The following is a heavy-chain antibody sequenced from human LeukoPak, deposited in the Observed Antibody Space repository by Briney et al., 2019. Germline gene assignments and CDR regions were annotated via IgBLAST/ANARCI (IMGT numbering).Heavy chain of an antibody. CDR1: GFTFSGSA. V-gene: IGHV3-73*01. D-gene: IGHD5-12*01. J-gene: IGHJ4*02. CDR2: IRSKANSYAT. Sequence: GGSLRLSCAASGFTFSGSAMHWVRQASGKGLEWVGRIRSKANSYATAYAASVKGRFTISRDDSKNLPYLQMNSLKTEDTAVYYCTSLIVDMVATMSIDYWGQGTLVTVFS. CDR3: TSLIVDMVATMSIDY.